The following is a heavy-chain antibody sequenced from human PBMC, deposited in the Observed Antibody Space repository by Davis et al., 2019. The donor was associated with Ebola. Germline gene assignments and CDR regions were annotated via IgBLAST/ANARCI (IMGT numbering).Heavy chain of an antibody. V-gene: IGHV3-74*01. CDR3: AKVRDDY. Sequence: GESLKISCAASGFIFSSYWMSWVRQAPGKGLVWVSRINIDGSRTSYADSVKGRFTISRDNAKNTLYLQMNSLRAEDTALYYCAKVRDDYWGQGTLVTVSS. CDR2: INIDGSRT. CDR1: GFIFSSYW. J-gene: IGHJ4*02.